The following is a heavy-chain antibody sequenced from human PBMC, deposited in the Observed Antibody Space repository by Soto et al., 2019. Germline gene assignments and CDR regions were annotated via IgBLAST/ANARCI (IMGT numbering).Heavy chain of an antibody. Sequence: SETLSLTCAVYGGSFSGYYWSWIRQPPGKGLEWIGEINHSGSTNYNPSLKSRVTISVDTSKNQFSLKLSSVTAADTAVYYCASISWPWGQGTLVTVSS. CDR3: ASISWP. CDR1: GGSFSGYY. J-gene: IGHJ5*02. V-gene: IGHV4-34*01. D-gene: IGHD3-9*01. CDR2: INHSGST.